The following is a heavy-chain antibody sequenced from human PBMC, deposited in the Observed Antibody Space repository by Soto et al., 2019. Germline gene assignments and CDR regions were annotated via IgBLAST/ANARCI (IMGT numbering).Heavy chain of an antibody. CDR3: AHTYYDFWFRYNWFDP. CDR2: IYWDDDK. V-gene: IGHV2-5*02. D-gene: IGHD3-3*01. Sequence: SGPTLVKPTQTLTLTCTFSGFSLSTSGVGVGWIRQPPGKALEWLALIYWDDDKRYSPSLKSRLTITKDTSKNQVVLTMTNMDPVDTATYYCAHTYYDFWFRYNWFDPWGQGTLVTVSS. J-gene: IGHJ5*02. CDR1: GFSLSTSGVG.